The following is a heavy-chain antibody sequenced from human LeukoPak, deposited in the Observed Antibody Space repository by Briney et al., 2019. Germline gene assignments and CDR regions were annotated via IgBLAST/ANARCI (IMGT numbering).Heavy chain of an antibody. Sequence: GRSLRLSRAASGFTFSSYGMHWVRQAPGKGLEWVAVISYDGSNKYYADSVKGRFTISRDNSKNTLYLQMNSLRAEDTAVYYCAKDGSGSYYRGPFDYWGQGTLVTVSS. D-gene: IGHD3-10*01. CDR1: GFTFSSYG. CDR3: AKDGSGSYYRGPFDY. J-gene: IGHJ4*02. V-gene: IGHV3-30*18. CDR2: ISYDGSNK.